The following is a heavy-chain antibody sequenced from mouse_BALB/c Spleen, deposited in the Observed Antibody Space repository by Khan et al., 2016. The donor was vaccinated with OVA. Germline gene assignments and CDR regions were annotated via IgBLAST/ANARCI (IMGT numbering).Heavy chain of an antibody. Sequence: QVQLQQSGAELAKPGASVKMSCKASGYTFTSYWMHWVKQRPGQGLEWIGYINPSTGYTEYNQKFKDKATLTADKSSSTAYMQLSSLTSEDSAVYYCATDYGNYYFDYWGQGTTLTVSS. CDR2: INPSTGYT. J-gene: IGHJ2*01. D-gene: IGHD2-1*01. CDR3: ATDYGNYYFDY. CDR1: GYTFTSYW. V-gene: IGHV1-7*01.